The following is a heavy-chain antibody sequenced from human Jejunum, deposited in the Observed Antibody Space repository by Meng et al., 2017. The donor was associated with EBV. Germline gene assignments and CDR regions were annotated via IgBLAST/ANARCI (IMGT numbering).Heavy chain of an antibody. V-gene: IGHV1-18*01. CDR1: VNTLPRYV. CDR2: ITVYNGNT. J-gene: IGHJ4*01. Sequence: HVHLFQSGIEVKKPAAAVQVSCTTSVNTLPRYVMTWVRQDPGHGPEWMGWITVYNGNTNYAPRLQGRVTMTTDLSTSTAYMELRSLRSDDTAVYYCARDSSGYNANDKVSDYWGQGTLVTVSS. CDR3: ARDSSGYNANDKVSDY. D-gene: IGHD5-12*01.